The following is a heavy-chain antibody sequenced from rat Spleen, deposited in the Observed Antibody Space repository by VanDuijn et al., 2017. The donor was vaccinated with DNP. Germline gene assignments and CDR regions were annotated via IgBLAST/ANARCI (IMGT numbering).Heavy chain of an antibody. J-gene: IGHJ1*01. CDR2: INTGSGGT. Sequence: QVQLQQSGAELAKPGSSVKISCKASGYTFTTYYIFWIKQTTGQGLEYIGYINTGSGGTNYNEKFKGKATLTADKSSSTAFMQLSSLTPDDSAVYYCARRRLPYWYFDFWGPGTMVTVSS. D-gene: IGHD1-4*01. CDR3: ARRRLPYWYFDF. CDR1: GYTFTTYY. V-gene: IGHV1-43*01.